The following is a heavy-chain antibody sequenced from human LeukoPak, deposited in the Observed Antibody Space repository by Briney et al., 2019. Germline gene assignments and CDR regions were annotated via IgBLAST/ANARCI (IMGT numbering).Heavy chain of an antibody. D-gene: IGHD3-16*02. CDR3: ARGQRYSTSPFDY. V-gene: IGHV3-48*02. J-gene: IGHJ4*02. Sequence: GGSLRLSCAASGFTFSDYSMNWVRQAPGKGLEWVSYISGGSGTIYYADSVEGRFTISRDNAKNSLFLQMNSLRDKDTAVYYCARGQRYSTSPFDYWGQGTLVTVSS. CDR2: ISGGSGTI. CDR1: GFTFSDYS.